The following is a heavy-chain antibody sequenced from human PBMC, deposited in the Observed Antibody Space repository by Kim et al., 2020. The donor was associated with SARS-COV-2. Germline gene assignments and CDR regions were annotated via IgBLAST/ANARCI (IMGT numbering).Heavy chain of an antibody. D-gene: IGHD3-22*01. CDR2: IKQDGSEK. Sequence: GGSLRLSCVASGFTFSSYWMSWVRQAPGKGLEWVANIKQDGSEKHYVDSVKGRFTISRDNAKNSLYLQMNSLRAEDTAVYYCVRYYLSSGPHDYWGQGTLVTVSS. CDR1: GFTFSSYW. J-gene: IGHJ4*02. CDR3: VRYYLSSGPHDY. V-gene: IGHV3-7*01.